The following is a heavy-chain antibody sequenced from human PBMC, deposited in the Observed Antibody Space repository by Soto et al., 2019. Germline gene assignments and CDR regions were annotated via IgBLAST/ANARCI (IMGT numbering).Heavy chain of an antibody. D-gene: IGHD2-15*01. J-gene: IGHJ5*02. CDR2: IYYTGST. CDR1: GGSINTFY. CDR3: ARSRSCSGGTCYERFNYFVP. V-gene: IGHV4-59*01. Sequence: PSETLSLTCTVSVSGGSINTFYWRWIRQPPGKGLEWIASIYYTGSTYYNPSLKSRVTVSLDTSTKQFSLKVSSVTAADTAVYYCARSRSCSGGTCYERFNYFVPWGQGPLVSVSS.